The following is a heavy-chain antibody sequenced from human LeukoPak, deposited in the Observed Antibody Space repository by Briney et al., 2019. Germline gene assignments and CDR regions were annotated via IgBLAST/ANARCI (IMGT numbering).Heavy chain of an antibody. CDR2: ISEDGFDK. V-gene: IGHV3-7*01. D-gene: IGHD4-23*01. Sequence: GGSLRLSCEATGFTFNMHWMSWVRQAPGKGLESVAYISEDGFDKFYVDSVKGRFTISRDNAKKSLYLQMDSLRAEDTGTYYCARGAGYGGNSDYWGQGTLVTVSS. CDR3: ARGAGYGGNSDY. J-gene: IGHJ4*02. CDR1: GFTFNMHW.